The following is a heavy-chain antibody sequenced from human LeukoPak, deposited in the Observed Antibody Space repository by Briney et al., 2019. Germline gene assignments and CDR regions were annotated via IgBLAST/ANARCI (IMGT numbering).Heavy chain of an antibody. D-gene: IGHD6-13*01. CDR1: GGSISSSNYY. J-gene: IGHJ4*02. V-gene: IGHV4-39*07. Sequence: SETLSLICTVSGGSISSSNYYWGWIRQPPGKGLEWIGSIYYSGSTYYNPSLKSRVTISVDTSKNQFSLKLSSVTAADTAVYYCARDGGEQQLGYFDYWGQGTLVTVSS. CDR3: ARDGGEQQLGYFDY. CDR2: IYYSGST.